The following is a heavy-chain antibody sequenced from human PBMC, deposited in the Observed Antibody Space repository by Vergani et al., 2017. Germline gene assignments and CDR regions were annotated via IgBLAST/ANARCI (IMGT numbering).Heavy chain of an antibody. Sequence: QVQLVQSGAEVKKPGASVKVSCKASGYTFTGYYMHWVRQAPGQGLEWMGGIIPIFGTANYAQKFQGRVTITADESTSTAYMELSSLRSEDTAVYYCAINSGYSSPLVIWGQGTMVTVSS. J-gene: IGHJ3*02. CDR1: GYTFTGYY. CDR2: IIPIFGTA. D-gene: IGHD6-19*01. CDR3: AINSGYSSPLVI. V-gene: IGHV1-69*01.